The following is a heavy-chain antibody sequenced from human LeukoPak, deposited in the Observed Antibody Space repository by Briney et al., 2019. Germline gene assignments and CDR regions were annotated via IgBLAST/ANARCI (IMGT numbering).Heavy chain of an antibody. V-gene: IGHV4-59*12. D-gene: IGHD3-3*01. Sequence: PSETLSLTCTVSGGSISSYYWSWIRQPPGKGLEWIGYIYYSGSTNYNPSLKSRVTISVDTSKNQFSLKLSSVTAADTAVYYCARDRIGNDFWSGLTPGAFDIWGQGTMVTVSS. CDR1: GGSISSYY. J-gene: IGHJ3*02. CDR2: IYYSGST. CDR3: ARDRIGNDFWSGLTPGAFDI.